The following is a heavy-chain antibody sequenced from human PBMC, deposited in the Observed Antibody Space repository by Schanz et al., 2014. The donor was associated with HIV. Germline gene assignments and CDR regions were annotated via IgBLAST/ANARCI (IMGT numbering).Heavy chain of an antibody. CDR3: AKIRGTRGAYDGMDV. V-gene: IGHV3-11*01. J-gene: IGHJ6*02. Sequence: QVQLVESGGGVVQPGRSLRLSCTASGFSFSDYHMSWIRQAPGKGLEWVSSLSGSGSNIYYADSVKGRFTISRDNSKNTMFLQMNSLRVEDTAIYYCAKIRGTRGAYDGMDVWGQGTTVTVSS. CDR1: GFSFSDYH. D-gene: IGHD3-10*01. CDR2: LSGSGSNI.